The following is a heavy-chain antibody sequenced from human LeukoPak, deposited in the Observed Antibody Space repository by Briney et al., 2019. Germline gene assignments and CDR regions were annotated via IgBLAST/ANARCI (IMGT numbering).Heavy chain of an antibody. V-gene: IGHV3-30*18. J-gene: IGHJ4*02. CDR3: AKDNRDCSSTSCYAYFDY. CDR1: GFTFSSYG. CDR2: ISYDGSNK. D-gene: IGHD2-2*01. Sequence: PGRSLRLSCAASGFTFSSYGMHWVRQAPGKGLEWVAVISYDGSNKYYADSVKGRFTISRDNSKNTLYLQTNSLRAEDTAVYYCAKDNRDCSSTSCYAYFDYWGQGTLVTVSS.